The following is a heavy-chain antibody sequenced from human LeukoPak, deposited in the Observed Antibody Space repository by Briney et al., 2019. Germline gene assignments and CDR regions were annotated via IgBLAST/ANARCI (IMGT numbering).Heavy chain of an antibody. J-gene: IGHJ4*02. CDR3: ASKDYDSRTFDY. Sequence: SETLSLTCGVSGGSISSTNWWSWVRQPPGKGLEWIGEIYHSGSTNYNPSLKSRVTISVDKSRNQFSLKVNSVTAADTAVYYCASKDYDSRTFDYWGQGTLVTVSS. D-gene: IGHD3-9*01. CDR1: GGSISSTNW. CDR2: IYHSGST. V-gene: IGHV4-4*02.